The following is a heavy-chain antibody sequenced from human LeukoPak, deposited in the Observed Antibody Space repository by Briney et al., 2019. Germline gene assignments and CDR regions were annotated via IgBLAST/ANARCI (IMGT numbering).Heavy chain of an antibody. J-gene: IGHJ4*02. CDR3: ARDGIHCSGSSCYPVEIDY. CDR1: EYTFTDYY. V-gene: IGHV1-2*02. D-gene: IGHD2-15*01. Sequence: ASVKVCCKASEYTFTDYYMHWVRQAAGQGLEWMGWINPNSGGTNYAQKFHGRVTMTRDTSISTAYMELSSLRSEDTAVYYCARDGIHCSGSSCYPVEIDYWGQGTLVTVSS. CDR2: INPNSGGT.